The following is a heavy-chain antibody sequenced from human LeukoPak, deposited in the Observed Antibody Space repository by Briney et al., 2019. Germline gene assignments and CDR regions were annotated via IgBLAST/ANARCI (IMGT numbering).Heavy chain of an antibody. V-gene: IGHV4-39*01. CDR3: ARHGDSSSWYLTPFDY. Sequence: SETLSLTCTVSGGSISSSSYYWGWIRQPPGKGLEWIGSIYYSGSTYYNPSLKSRVTISVDTSKNQFSLKPSSVTAADTAVYYCARHGDSSSWYLTPFDYWGQGTLVTVSS. J-gene: IGHJ4*02. CDR1: GGSISSSSYY. CDR2: IYYSGST. D-gene: IGHD6-13*01.